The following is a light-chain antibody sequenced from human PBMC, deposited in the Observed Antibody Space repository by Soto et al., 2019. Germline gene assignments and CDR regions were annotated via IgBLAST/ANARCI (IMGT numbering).Light chain of an antibody. CDR3: QQRSNWPPTWT. CDR2: DAS. V-gene: IGKV3-11*01. Sequence: EIVLSQSPATLSLSPGERATLSCRASQSVSSYLAWYQHIPGQAPRLLIYDASKRATGIPARFIGSGSGTDFTLTISSLEPEDFAVYYCQQRSNWPPTWTFGQGTKVEVK. CDR1: QSVSSY. J-gene: IGKJ1*01.